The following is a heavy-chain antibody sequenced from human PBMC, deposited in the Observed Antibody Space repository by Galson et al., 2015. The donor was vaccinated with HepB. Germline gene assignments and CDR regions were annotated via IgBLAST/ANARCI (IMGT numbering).Heavy chain of an antibody. J-gene: IGHJ5*02. CDR1: GFTFNIYW. CDR2: ISADGSTT. D-gene: IGHD1-1*01. Sequence: SLRLSCAASGFTFNIYWINWVRQVPGKGLEWVSRISADGSTTSYADSVKGRFTISRDNAKSTLYLQMNSLRVEDTAVYYCVRDAGSFRTNDFDTWGQGTLVTVS. V-gene: IGHV3-74*01. CDR3: VRDAGSFRTNDFDT.